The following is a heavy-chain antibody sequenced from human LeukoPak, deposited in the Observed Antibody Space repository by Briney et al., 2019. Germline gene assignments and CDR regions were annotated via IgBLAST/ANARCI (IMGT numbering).Heavy chain of an antibody. CDR3: ARDKAYGGYGAFDI. V-gene: IGHV4-39*07. J-gene: IGHJ3*02. D-gene: IGHD5-12*01. CDR2: IYYSGST. Sequence: SETLSLTCTVSGGSISSSSYYWGWIRQPPGKGLEWIGSIYYSGSTYYNPSLKSRVTISVDTSKNQFSLKLSSVTAADTAVYYCARDKAYGGYGAFDIWGQGTMVTVSS. CDR1: GGSISSSSYY.